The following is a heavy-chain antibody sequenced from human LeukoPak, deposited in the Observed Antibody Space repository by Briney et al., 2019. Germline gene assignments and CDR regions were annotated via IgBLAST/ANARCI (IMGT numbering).Heavy chain of an antibody. J-gene: IGHJ4*02. CDR3: AKEKYDFWSGYPYTPVFDY. D-gene: IGHD3-3*01. Sequence: GGSLRLSCAASGFTFSSYAMSWVRQAPGKGLEWVSAISGSGGSTYYADSVKGRFTISRDNSKNTLYLQMNSLRAEDTAVYYCAKEKYDFWSGYPYTPVFDYWGRGTLVTVSS. V-gene: IGHV3-23*01. CDR1: GFTFSSYA. CDR2: ISGSGGST.